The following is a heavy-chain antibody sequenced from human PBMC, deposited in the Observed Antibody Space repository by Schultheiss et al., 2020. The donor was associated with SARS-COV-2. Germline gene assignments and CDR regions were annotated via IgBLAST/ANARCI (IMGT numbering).Heavy chain of an antibody. Sequence: GGSLRLSCAASGFTFDDYAMHWVRQAPGKGLEWVSGISWNSGSIGYADSVKGRFTISRDNAKNSLYLQMNSLRAEDMALYYCARVSRYDYVWGSYRFSPLDYWGQGTLVTVSS. CDR2: ISWNSGSI. D-gene: IGHD3-16*02. V-gene: IGHV3-9*03. J-gene: IGHJ4*02. CDR1: GFTFDDYA. CDR3: ARVSRYDYVWGSYRFSPLDY.